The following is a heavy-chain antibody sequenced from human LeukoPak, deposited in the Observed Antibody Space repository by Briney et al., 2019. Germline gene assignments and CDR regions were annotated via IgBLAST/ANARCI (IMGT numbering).Heavy chain of an antibody. V-gene: IGHV3-21*01. J-gene: IGHJ3*02. CDR3: ARVRIATNDAFDI. D-gene: IGHD6-13*01. CDR2: ISSSSSYI. Sequence: KPGGSLRLSCAASGFTFSTYSMNWVRQAPGKGLEWVSCISSSSSYIYYADSVKGRFTISRDNAKNSLYLQMNSLRAEDTAVYYCARVRIATNDAFDIWGRGTMLTVST. CDR1: GFTFSTYS.